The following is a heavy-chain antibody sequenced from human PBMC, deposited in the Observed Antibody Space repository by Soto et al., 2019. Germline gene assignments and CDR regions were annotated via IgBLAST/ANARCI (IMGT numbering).Heavy chain of an antibody. V-gene: IGHV4-39*01. CDR3: ARRERYYGSPGWFDP. J-gene: IGHJ5*01. D-gene: IGHD3-10*01. CDR1: GASINNFAYY. Sequence: SETLSLTCSVSGASINNFAYYWGWIRQPPGKGLEWIGTVYYNENTCYNPSLRSRVAISVDTAKNQFSLNLRSVTAADTAVYFCARRERYYGSPGWFDPWGQGTLVTVSS. CDR2: VYYNENT.